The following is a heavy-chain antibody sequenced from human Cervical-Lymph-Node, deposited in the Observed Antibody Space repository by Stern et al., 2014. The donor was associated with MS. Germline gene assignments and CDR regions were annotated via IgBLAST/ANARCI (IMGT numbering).Heavy chain of an antibody. CDR1: GFTFRSFA. CDR3: AKTFYDVWSGYFRWFDS. Sequence: EVQLVESGGGLAQPGGSLRLSCAASGFTFRSFAMSWVRQAPGKGLEWISAMSGGGNRTYYADSVKGRFTISRDNSKNILYLQMNSLRADDTAVYYCAKTFYDVWSGYFRWFDSWGQGTLVTVSS. V-gene: IGHV3-23*04. D-gene: IGHD3-3*01. CDR2: MSGGGNRT. J-gene: IGHJ5*01.